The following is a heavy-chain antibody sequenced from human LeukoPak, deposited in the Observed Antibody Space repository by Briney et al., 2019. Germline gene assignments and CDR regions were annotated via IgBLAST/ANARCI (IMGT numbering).Heavy chain of an antibody. CDR2: IKQDGSEK. Sequence: GGSLRLSCAASGFTFSSYWMSWVRQAPGKGLEWVANIKQDGSEKYYVDSVKGRFTISRDNSKNTPYLQMNSLRAEDTAVYYCAKDRSGSYPYWYFDLWGRGTLVTVSS. CDR3: AKDRSGSYPYWYFDL. D-gene: IGHD1-26*01. J-gene: IGHJ2*01. CDR1: GFTFSSYW. V-gene: IGHV3-7*03.